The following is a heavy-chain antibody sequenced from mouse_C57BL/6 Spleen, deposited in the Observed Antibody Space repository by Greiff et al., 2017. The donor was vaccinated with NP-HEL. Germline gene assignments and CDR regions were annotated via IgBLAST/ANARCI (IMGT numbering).Heavy chain of an antibody. CDR2: IYPGGGYT. Sequence: QVQLQQPGAELVKPGASVKLSCKASGYTFTNYWIGWAKQRPGHGLEWIGDIYPGGGYTNYTAKFKGKATLTADKSSSTAYMQFSSLTSDDSAIYYCARDYYGSRGYFDVWGTGTTVTVSS. D-gene: IGHD1-1*01. CDR1: GYTFTNYW. V-gene: IGHV1-63*01. J-gene: IGHJ1*03. CDR3: ARDYYGSRGYFDV.